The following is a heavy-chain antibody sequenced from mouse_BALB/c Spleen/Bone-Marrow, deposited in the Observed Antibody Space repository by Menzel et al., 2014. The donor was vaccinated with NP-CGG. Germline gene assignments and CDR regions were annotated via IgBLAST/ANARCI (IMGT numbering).Heavy chain of an antibody. V-gene: IGHV5-17*02. CDR2: ISSSSSTI. CDR1: GFTFSSFG. CDR3: ARDEDYAMDY. J-gene: IGHJ4*01. Sequence: VQLKQSGGGLVQPGGSRKLSCAASGFTFSSFGMHWVRQAPEKGLEWVAYISSSSSTIYYADTVKGRFTISRDNPKNTLFLQMTSLRSEDTAMYYCARDEDYAMDYWGQGTSVTVSS.